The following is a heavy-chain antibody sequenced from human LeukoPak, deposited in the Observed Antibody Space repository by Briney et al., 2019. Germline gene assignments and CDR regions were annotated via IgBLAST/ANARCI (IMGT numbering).Heavy chain of an antibody. CDR3: ARIGGYSYGFDY. CDR1: KFTFSNYW. J-gene: IGHJ4*02. CDR2: IKQDGSEK. Sequence: GGSLRLSCAASKFTFSNYWMSWVRQASGKGLEWVANIKQDGSEKYYVDSVKGRFTISRDNAKKTLYLQLSSLRAEDTAMYYCARIGGYSYGFDYWGQGTLVTVSS. V-gene: IGHV3-7*01. D-gene: IGHD5-18*01.